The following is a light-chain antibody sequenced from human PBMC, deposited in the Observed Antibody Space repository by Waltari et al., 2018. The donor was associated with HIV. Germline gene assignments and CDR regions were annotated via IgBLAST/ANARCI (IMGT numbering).Light chain of an antibody. CDR3: QSYDNRLRGV. CDR1: TVNIGAGHD. Sequence: QSVLTQPPSVSGAPGQMVRISCTGNTVNIGAGHDLHCYQHLPLTATKLRIFGHHNRPAGVRAPFSGSKSGASASVAITGLQAEDEADYYYQSYDNRLRGVFGGGTKVTVL. CDR2: GHH. V-gene: IGLV1-40*01. J-gene: IGLJ3*02.